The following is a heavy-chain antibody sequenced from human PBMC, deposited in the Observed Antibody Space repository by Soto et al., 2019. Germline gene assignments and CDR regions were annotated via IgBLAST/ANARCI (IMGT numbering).Heavy chain of an antibody. CDR1: GFTFSSYA. J-gene: IGHJ4*02. CDR3: AKDPNLDYDSSGYYYGYFDY. CDR2: ISGSGGST. D-gene: IGHD3-22*01. Sequence: PGGSLRLSCAASGFTFSSYAMSWVRQAPGKGLEWVSAISGSGGSTYYADSVKGRFTISRDNSKNTLYLQMNSLRAEDTAVYYCAKDPNLDYDSSGYYYGYFDYWGQGTLVTVSS. V-gene: IGHV3-23*01.